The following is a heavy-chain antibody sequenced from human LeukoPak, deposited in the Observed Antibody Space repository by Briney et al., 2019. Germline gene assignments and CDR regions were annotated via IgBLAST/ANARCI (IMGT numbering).Heavy chain of an antibody. CDR1: GFTFDDYV. CDR3: ATQNPPGSGYYDTYNWFDP. J-gene: IGHJ5*02. CDR2: ISGDGSGT. Sequence: GGALRLSCTASGFTFDDYVMHWVRQAPGKGLEWVSLISGDGSGTYYADSVKGRFTISRDNSKNSLFLHMSGLRAEDTALYYCATQNPPGSGYYDTYNWFDPWGQGTLVTVAS. V-gene: IGHV3-43*02. D-gene: IGHD5-12*01.